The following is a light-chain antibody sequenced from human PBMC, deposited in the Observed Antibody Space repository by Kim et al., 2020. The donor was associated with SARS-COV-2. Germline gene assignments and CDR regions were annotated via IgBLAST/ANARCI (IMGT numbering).Light chain of an antibody. CDR1: TGSVTSDSY. Sequence: ERTVTLTCASITGSVTSDSYPNWFQQTPGQAPRALIYITSNIHSLTPARFSGSLLGGKAALTLSGVQPEDEAEYYCMIYYGGAYVFGTGNKVTVL. J-gene: IGLJ1*01. CDR3: MIYYGGAYV. CDR2: ITS. V-gene: IGLV7-43*01.